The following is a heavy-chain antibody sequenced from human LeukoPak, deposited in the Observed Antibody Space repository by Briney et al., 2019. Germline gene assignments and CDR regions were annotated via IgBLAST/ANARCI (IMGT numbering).Heavy chain of an antibody. CDR1: GFTFSSYA. CDR2: ISGSGGST. J-gene: IGHJ4*02. CDR3: AKDRSSSGWYASFFDY. D-gene: IGHD6-19*01. V-gene: IGHV3-23*01. Sequence: GGSLRLSXAASGFTFSSYAMSWVRQAPGKGLEWVSAISGSGGSTYYADSVKGRFTISRDNSKNTLYLQMNSLRAEDTAVYYCAKDRSSSGWYASFFDYWGQGTLVTVSS.